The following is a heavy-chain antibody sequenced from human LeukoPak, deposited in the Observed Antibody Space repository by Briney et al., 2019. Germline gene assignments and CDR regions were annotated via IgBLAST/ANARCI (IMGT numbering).Heavy chain of an antibody. CDR2: ISSSGNYI. V-gene: IGHV3-21*01. CDR1: GFTFSSNS. Sequence: GGSLRLSCAASGFTFSSNSMNWVRQAPGKGLEWVSLISSSGNYIYYADSVKGRFTVSRGNAKNSLVLRMTSLRVDDTAVYYCARELDGRGSGYWGQGTLVKVSS. CDR3: ARELDGRGSGY. D-gene: IGHD3-10*01. J-gene: IGHJ4*02.